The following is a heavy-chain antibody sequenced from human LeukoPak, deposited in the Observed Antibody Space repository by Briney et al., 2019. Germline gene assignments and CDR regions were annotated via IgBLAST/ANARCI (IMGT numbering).Heavy chain of an antibody. D-gene: IGHD3-3*01. V-gene: IGHV3-11*01. CDR1: GFVFSDTY. CDR2: ISSNGNVI. J-gene: IGHJ4*02. CDR3: AAEISPKVFDY. Sequence: PGGSLRLSCASSGFVFSDTYMSWIRQVPGKGLEWIPYISSNGNVIYSVDSVKGRFTISRDNANSLLYLQMNSLRPDDTAVYFCAAEISPKVFDYRGQGTLVTVSS.